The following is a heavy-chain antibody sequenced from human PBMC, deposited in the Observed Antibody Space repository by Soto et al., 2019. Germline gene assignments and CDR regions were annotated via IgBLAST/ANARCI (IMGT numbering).Heavy chain of an antibody. J-gene: IGHJ4*02. Sequence: GGSLRLSCAASGFIFRSCKMSWVRQAPGKGLEWVADITGSSDNIHYADSVKGRFTISRDNAKNSLYLQMNTLRAEDSALYYCARAEGLGYCNVNSCFTLWGQGT. V-gene: IGHV3-48*01. CDR1: GFIFRSCK. CDR2: ITGSSDNI. D-gene: IGHD2-15*01. CDR3: ARAEGLGYCNVNSCFTL.